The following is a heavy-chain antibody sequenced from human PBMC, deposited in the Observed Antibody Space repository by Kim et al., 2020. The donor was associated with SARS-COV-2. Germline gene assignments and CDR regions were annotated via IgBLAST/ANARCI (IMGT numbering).Heavy chain of an antibody. CDR3: AREVGATTFDY. V-gene: IGHV4-59*01. J-gene: IGHJ4*02. D-gene: IGHD1-26*01. CDR2: I. Sequence: INHNPSLKSRVTISVDTSKNQFSLKLSSVTAADTAVYYCAREVGATTFDYWGQGTLVTVSS.